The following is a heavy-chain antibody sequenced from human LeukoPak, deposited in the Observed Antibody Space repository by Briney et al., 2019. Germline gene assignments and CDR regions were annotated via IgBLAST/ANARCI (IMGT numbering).Heavy chain of an antibody. CDR1: GFPFSSYA. CDR2: ISGSGGST. V-gene: IGHV3-23*01. D-gene: IGHD4-17*01. Sequence: PGASLRLSCAAPGFPFSSYAMSWVRQAPGKGLEWVSAISGSGGSTYYADSVKGRFTISRDNSKNTLYLQMNSLRAEDTAVYYCAKDSYGDYGKNWFDPWGQGTLVTVSS. J-gene: IGHJ5*02. CDR3: AKDSYGDYGKNWFDP.